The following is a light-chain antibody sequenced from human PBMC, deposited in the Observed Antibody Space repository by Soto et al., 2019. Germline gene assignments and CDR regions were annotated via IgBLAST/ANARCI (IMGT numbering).Light chain of an antibody. CDR3: CSYAGSSTYV. Sequence: QPALTQPASVSGSPGQSITITCTGTSSDVGSYNLVSWYQQHPGKAPKLMIYEGSKRPSGVSNRFSGSKSGNTASLTISGLQAEDEADYYCCSYAGSSTYVFGTGTKVPV. J-gene: IGLJ1*01. CDR2: EGS. V-gene: IGLV2-23*01. CDR1: SSDVGSYNL.